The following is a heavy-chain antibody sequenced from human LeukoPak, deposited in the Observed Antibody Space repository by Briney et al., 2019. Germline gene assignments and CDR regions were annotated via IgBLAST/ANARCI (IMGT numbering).Heavy chain of an antibody. J-gene: IGHJ4*02. CDR3: ASTYSYDSSGYYPFDY. D-gene: IGHD3-22*01. CDR1: GFTFSRYA. CDR2: ITNNGRST. Sequence: GGSLRLSCSASGFTFSRYAMHWVRQPPGKGLEYVTAITNNGRSTYYADSVKGRFTISRDNSKNTLYLQMSSLRAEDTAVYYCASTYSYDSSGYYPFDYWGQGTLVTVPS. V-gene: IGHV3-64D*06.